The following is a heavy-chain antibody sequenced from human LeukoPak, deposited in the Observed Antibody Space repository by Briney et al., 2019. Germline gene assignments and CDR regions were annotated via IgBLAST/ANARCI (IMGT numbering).Heavy chain of an antibody. CDR3: TRTPSAAAPFDY. D-gene: IGHD2-2*01. CDR2: IRSKAYGGTP. V-gene: IGHV3-49*04. J-gene: IGHJ4*02. CDR1: GFTFGDYA. Sequence: GGSLRLSCTGSGFTFGDYAMSWGRQAPGKGLEWVAFIRSKAYGGTPEYAASVKGRFTISRDDSKNIAYVQMNSLRTEDTAVYYCTRTPSAAAPFDYWGQGSLVTVSS.